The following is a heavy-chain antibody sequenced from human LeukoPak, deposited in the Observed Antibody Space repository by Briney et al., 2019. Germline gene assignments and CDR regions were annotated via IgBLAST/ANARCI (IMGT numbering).Heavy chain of an antibody. CDR3: AKDPNYDFWSGYFDY. V-gene: IGHV3-23*01. Sequence: GGSLRLSCATSQFNFNKFGMTWVRQAPGKGLEWVSSISGNGGSTQYADSVQGRFAISRDNSKDTLYLQMNSLRAEDTAVYYCAKDPNYDFWSGYFDYWGQGTLVTVSS. CDR1: QFNFNKFG. CDR2: ISGNGGST. D-gene: IGHD3-3*01. J-gene: IGHJ4*02.